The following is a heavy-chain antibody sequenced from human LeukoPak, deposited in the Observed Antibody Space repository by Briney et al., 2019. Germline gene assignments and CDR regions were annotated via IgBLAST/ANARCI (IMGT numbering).Heavy chain of an antibody. V-gene: IGHV3-53*01. D-gene: IGHD5-24*01. CDR3: ARGAGYNYPYYFDY. Sequence: PGGFLRLSCAASGFTVSSNYMNWVRQAPGKGLEWVSVIYGGGNIYYADSVKGRFTISRDNSKNTLYLQMNSLRAEDTAVYYCARGAGYNYPYYFDYWGQGTLVTVSS. J-gene: IGHJ4*02. CDR2: IYGGGNI. CDR1: GFTVSSNY.